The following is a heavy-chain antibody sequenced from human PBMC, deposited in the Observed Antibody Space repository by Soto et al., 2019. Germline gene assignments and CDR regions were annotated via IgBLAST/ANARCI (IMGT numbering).Heavy chain of an antibody. Sequence: SVKVSCKASAVTFSSYAISWVRQAPGQGLEWMGGIIPIFGTANYAQKFQGRVTITADESTSTAYMELSSLRSEDTAVYYCARDGLGDLEMATIKGGFDYWGQGTLVTVSS. V-gene: IGHV1-69*13. CDR3: ARDGLGDLEMATIKGGFDY. CDR1: AVTFSSYA. CDR2: IIPIFGTA. D-gene: IGHD5-12*01. J-gene: IGHJ4*02.